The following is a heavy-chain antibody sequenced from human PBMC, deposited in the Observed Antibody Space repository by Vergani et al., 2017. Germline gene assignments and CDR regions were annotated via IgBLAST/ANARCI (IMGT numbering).Heavy chain of an antibody. Sequence: QVQLQQWGGGLLKPSETLSLTCVVNGGSFTSYHWTWIRQSPGEGLEWVGDIEHTGRPDYNPSLRSRLTMSVDKSRNQFSLSLNALTATEPAIYFCARVNTETNGHLYYYYYMDVWGQGTAVTVS. V-gene: IGHV4-34*01. CDR3: ARVNTETNGHLYYYYYMDV. CDR2: IEHTGRP. D-gene: IGHD4-11*01. CDR1: GGSFTSYH. J-gene: IGHJ6*03.